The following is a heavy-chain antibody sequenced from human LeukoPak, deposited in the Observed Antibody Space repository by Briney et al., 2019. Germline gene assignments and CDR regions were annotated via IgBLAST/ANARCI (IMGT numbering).Heavy chain of an antibody. D-gene: IGHD3-3*01. CDR3: ARSSGATYYDFWSGYSYYFDY. Sequence: GGSLRLSCAASGFTFSSYWMHWVRQAPGKGLVWVSRINTDGSSTSYADSVKGRFTISRDNAKNTLYLQMNSLRAEDTAVYYCARSSGATYYDFWSGYSYYFDYWGQGTLVTVSS. CDR2: INTDGSST. V-gene: IGHV3-74*01. J-gene: IGHJ4*02. CDR1: GFTFSSYW.